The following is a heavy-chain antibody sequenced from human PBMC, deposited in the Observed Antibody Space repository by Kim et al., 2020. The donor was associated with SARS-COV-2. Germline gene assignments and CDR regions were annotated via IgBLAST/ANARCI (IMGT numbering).Heavy chain of an antibody. Sequence: GESLKISCKGSGYSFTSYWIGWVRQMPGKGLEWMGIIYPGDSDTRYSPSFQGQVTISADKSISTAYLQWSSLKASDTAMYYCASSSRTIFGVVIKGDAFDIWGQGTMVTVSS. CDR1: GYSFTSYW. J-gene: IGHJ3*02. V-gene: IGHV5-51*01. CDR2: IYPGDSDT. CDR3: ASSSRTIFGVVIKGDAFDI. D-gene: IGHD3-3*01.